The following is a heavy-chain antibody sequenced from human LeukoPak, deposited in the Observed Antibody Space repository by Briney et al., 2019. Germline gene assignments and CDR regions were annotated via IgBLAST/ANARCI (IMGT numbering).Heavy chain of an antibody. CDR2: IWYDGSNK. CDR3: AKDLGNDWYYDTFDY. V-gene: IGHV3-30*02. CDR1: GFIFSGYG. Sequence: GGSLRLSCAASGFIFSGYGMHWVRQAPGKGLKWVAVIWYDGSNKYYADSMKGRFTISRDNSKNTLYLQMNSLRAEDTAIYYCAKDLGNDWYYDTFDYWGQGTLVTVSS. J-gene: IGHJ4*02. D-gene: IGHD6-19*01.